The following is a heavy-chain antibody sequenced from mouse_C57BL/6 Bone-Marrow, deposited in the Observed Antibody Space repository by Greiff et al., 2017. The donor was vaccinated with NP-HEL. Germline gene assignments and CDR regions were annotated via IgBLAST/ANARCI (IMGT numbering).Heavy chain of an antibody. CDR2: IDPSDSET. CDR3: ARGGMDY. J-gene: IGHJ4*01. V-gene: IGHV1-52*01. CDR1: GYTFTSYW. Sequence: QVQLQQPGAELVRPGSSVKLSCKASGYTFTSYWMHWVKQRPIQGLEWIGNIDPSDSETNYNQKFKDKATLTVDKSSSTAYMQLSSLTSEYSAVYYWARGGMDYWGQGTSVTVSS.